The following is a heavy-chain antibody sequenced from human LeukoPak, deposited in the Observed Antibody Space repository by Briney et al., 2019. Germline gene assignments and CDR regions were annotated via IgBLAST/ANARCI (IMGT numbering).Heavy chain of an antibody. V-gene: IGHV4-59*01. Sequence: SETLSLTCTVSGGSISSYYWSWIRQPPGKGLEWIGYTYYSGSTNYNPSLKSRVTISVDTSKNQFSLKLSSVTAADTAVYYCARDKVGWFDPWGQGTLVTVSS. CDR3: ARDKVGWFDP. CDR1: GGSISSYY. D-gene: IGHD2-2*01. J-gene: IGHJ5*02. CDR2: TYYSGST.